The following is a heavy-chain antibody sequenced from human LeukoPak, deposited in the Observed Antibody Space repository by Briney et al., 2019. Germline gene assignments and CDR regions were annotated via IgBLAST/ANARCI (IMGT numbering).Heavy chain of an antibody. CDR2: IYYSGST. Sequence: RPSETLSLTCTVSGGSISSYYWSWIRQPPGKGLEWIGYIYYSGSTNYNPSLKSRVTISVDTSKNQFSLKLSSVTAADTAVYYCARRRGRFGELFDYWGQGTLVTVSS. J-gene: IGHJ4*02. D-gene: IGHD3-10*01. CDR3: ARRRGRFGELFDY. V-gene: IGHV4-59*08. CDR1: GGSISSYY.